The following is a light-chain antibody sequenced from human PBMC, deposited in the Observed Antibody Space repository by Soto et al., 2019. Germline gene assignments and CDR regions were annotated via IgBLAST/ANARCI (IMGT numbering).Light chain of an antibody. CDR1: SSNIGAGYD. CDR2: GNN. CDR3: QSYDSSVSKVV. V-gene: IGLV1-40*01. J-gene: IGLJ2*01. Sequence: QSVLTQPPSVSGAPGQRVTISCTGSSSNIGAGYDVHWYQQLPGTAPKLLISGNNNRPSGVPDRFSGSKSGTSASLAITGLQAEDEADYYCQSYDSSVSKVVFGVGTTVTVL.